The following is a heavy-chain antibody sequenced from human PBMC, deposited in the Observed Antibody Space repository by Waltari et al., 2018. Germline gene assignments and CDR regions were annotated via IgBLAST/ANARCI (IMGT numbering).Heavy chain of an antibody. J-gene: IGHJ5*02. CDR3: ARDRPRVASSTDNWFDP. Sequence: QVQLQESGPGLVKPSETLSLTCTVSGGSIRSSYWRWLRQPAGKGLEWIGRIYTSGSTNYNPSLKSRVTMSVDTSKNQFSLKLSSVTAADTAVYYCARDRPRVASSTDNWFDPWGQGTLVTVSS. D-gene: IGHD6-13*01. CDR2: IYTSGST. V-gene: IGHV4-4*07. CDR1: GGSIRSSY.